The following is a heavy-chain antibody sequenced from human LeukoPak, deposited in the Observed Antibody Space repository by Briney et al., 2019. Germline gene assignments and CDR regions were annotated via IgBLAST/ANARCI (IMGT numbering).Heavy chain of an antibody. J-gene: IGHJ3*02. V-gene: IGHV4-31*11. CDR1: GGSFSGYY. Sequence: SETLSLTCAVYGGSFSGYYWSWIRQHPGKGLEWIGYIYYSGSTYYNPSLKSRVTISVDTSKNQFSLKLSSVTAADTAVYYCARDSVVDAFDIWGQGTMVTVSS. CDR2: IYYSGST. CDR3: ARDSVVDAFDI. D-gene: IGHD2-15*01.